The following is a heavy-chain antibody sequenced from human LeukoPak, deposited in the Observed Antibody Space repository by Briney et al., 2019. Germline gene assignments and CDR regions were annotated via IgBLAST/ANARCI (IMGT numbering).Heavy chain of an antibody. J-gene: IGHJ4*02. CDR2: ISSSSSYI. D-gene: IGHD3-3*01. V-gene: IGHV3-21*01. CDR1: GFIFSTYS. CDR3: ARDDLDFWSGFDY. Sequence: GGSLRLSCAASGFIFSTYSMYWVRQAPGKGLEWVSSISSSSSYIYYADSVKGRFTISRDNAKNSLYLQMNSLRAEDTAVYYCARDDLDFWSGFDYWGQGTLVTVSS.